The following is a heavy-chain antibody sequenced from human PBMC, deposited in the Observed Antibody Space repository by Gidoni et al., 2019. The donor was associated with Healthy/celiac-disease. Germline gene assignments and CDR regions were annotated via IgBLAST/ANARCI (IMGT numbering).Heavy chain of an antibody. J-gene: IGHJ4*02. Sequence: QLQLQESGPGLVKPSETLSLTCTVSGGSIRSSSYYWGWIRQPPGKGLEWIGSIYYSGSTYYNPSLKSRVTISVDTSKNQFSLKLSSVTAADTAVYYCAREVPTSSGVDYWGQGTLVTVSS. CDR3: AREVPTSSGVDY. CDR2: IYYSGST. V-gene: IGHV4-39*02. CDR1: GGSIRSSSYY. D-gene: IGHD6-19*01.